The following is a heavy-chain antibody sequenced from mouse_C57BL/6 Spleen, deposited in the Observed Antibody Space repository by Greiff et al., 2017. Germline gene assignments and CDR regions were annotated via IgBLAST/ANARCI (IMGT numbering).Heavy chain of an antibody. CDR3: ARMAGLLFAMGY. J-gene: IGHJ4*01. D-gene: IGHD3-1*01. Sequence: VQLQQPGAELVKPGASVKLSCKASGYTFTSYWMHWVKQRPGQGLEWIGMIHPNAGSTNYNEKFKGKATLTVDKSSSTAYMQLSSLTSEDSAVDYCARMAGLLFAMGYWGQGTSVTVSS. V-gene: IGHV1-64*01. CDR2: IHPNAGST. CDR1: GYTFTSYW.